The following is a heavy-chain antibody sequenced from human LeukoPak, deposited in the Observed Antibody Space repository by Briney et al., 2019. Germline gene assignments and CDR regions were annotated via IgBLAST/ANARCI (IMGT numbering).Heavy chain of an antibody. J-gene: IGHJ3*02. D-gene: IGHD3-10*01. V-gene: IGHV3-30-3*01. Sequence: GGSLRLSCVASGFTLSSYSMHWVRQAPGKGLEWVAMISFDGSNKYYADSVKGRFTISRDNSKNTLYLQMNSLRAEDTAVYYCASLLDSLGSYYNPDAFDIWGQGTMVTVSS. CDR1: GFTLSSYS. CDR2: ISFDGSNK. CDR3: ASLLDSLGSYYNPDAFDI.